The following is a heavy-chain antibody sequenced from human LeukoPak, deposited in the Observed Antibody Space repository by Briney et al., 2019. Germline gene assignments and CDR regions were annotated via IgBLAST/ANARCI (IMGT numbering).Heavy chain of an antibody. CDR2: ISYDGSNK. Sequence: GRSLRLSCAASGFTFSSYAMHWVRQAPGKGLEWVAVISYDGSNKYYADSVKGRFTISRDNSKNTLYLQMNSLRAEDTAVYYCAKDPGYSKPWGQGTLVTVSS. D-gene: IGHD6-13*01. CDR1: GFTFSSYA. CDR3: AKDPGYSKP. V-gene: IGHV3-30-3*01. J-gene: IGHJ5*02.